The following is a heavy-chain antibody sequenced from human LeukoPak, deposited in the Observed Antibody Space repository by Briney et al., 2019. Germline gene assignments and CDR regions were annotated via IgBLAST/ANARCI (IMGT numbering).Heavy chain of an antibody. Sequence: GGSLRLSCAASGFTVSGNYMSWVRQAPGKWLEWVSVIYSGGSTYYADSVKGRFTISRDNSKNTLYLQMNSLRAEDTAVYYCASEYYYGSGSFSEGYWGRGTLVTVSS. CDR1: GFTVSGNY. D-gene: IGHD3-10*01. V-gene: IGHV3-53*01. CDR2: IYSGGST. CDR3: ASEYYYGSGSFSEGY. J-gene: IGHJ4*02.